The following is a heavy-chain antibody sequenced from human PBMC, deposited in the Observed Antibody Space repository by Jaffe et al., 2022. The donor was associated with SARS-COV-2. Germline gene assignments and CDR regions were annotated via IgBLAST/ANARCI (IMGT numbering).Heavy chain of an antibody. J-gene: IGHJ4*02. D-gene: IGHD2-15*01. CDR2: IYAGDSDT. CDR3: ARRAYCSGGSCYPGVQVDY. CDR1: GYSFSNYW. Sequence: EVQLVQSGAEVKKPGESLKISCKGSGYSFSNYWIGWVRQMPGKGLEWMGIIYAGDSDTRYSPSFRGQVTISADKSVSTAYLQWSSLKASDTAMYYCARRAYCSGGSCYPGVQVDYWGQGTLVTVSS. V-gene: IGHV5-51*01.